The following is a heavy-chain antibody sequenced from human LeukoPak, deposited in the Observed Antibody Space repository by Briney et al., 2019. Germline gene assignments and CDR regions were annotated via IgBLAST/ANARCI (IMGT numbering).Heavy chain of an antibody. V-gene: IGHV4-59*10. CDR3: ARGRYSSSWYADY. CDR2: IYTSGST. D-gene: IGHD6-13*01. J-gene: IGHJ4*02. CDR1: GGSFSGYY. Sequence: TSETLSLTCAVYGGSFSGYYWSWIRQPAGKGLEWIGRIYTSGSTNYNPSLKSRVTMSVDTSKNQFSLKLSSVTAADTAVYYCARGRYSSSWYADYWGQGTLVTVSS.